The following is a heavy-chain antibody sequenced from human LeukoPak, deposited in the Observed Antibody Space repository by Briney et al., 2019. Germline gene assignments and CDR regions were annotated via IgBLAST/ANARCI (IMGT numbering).Heavy chain of an antibody. V-gene: IGHV4-59*01. CDR1: GGSISGYY. Sequence: SETLSLTCTVSGGSISGYYWSWIRQPPGKGLEWIGFVHYSGSTNYNPSLKSRVTISVDTSKNQFSLKLNSVTAADTAAYYCARYRYSGYEFDYWGQGTLVTVS. CDR2: VHYSGST. D-gene: IGHD5-12*01. J-gene: IGHJ4*02. CDR3: ARYRYSGYEFDY.